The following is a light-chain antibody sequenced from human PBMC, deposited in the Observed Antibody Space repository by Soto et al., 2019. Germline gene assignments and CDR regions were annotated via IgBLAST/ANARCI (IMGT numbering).Light chain of an antibody. CDR3: QQYAESPLT. J-gene: IGKJ4*01. CDR1: QSFRGL. V-gene: IGKV3-20*01. CDR2: DAS. Sequence: EVVLTQSPVTLSLSPGERATLSCRASQSFRGLLAWYQQKPGQAPRLLIYDASNRATGVPDRFSGSGSGTDFTLTVTRLEPEDFAVYYCQQYAESPLTFGGGTKVDIK.